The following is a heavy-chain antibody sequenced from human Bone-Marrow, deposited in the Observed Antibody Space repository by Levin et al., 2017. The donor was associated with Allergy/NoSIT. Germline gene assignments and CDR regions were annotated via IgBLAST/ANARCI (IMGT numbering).Heavy chain of an antibody. Sequence: SQTLSLTCTVSGGSISSSYWSWIRQPAGKGLEWIGRIYTSGSTNYNPSLKSRVTMSVDTSKNQFSLKLSSVTAADTAVYYCARDRTVVVPPYDYYYGMDVWGQGTTVTVSS. J-gene: IGHJ6*02. D-gene: IGHD2-2*01. CDR3: ARDRTVVVPPYDYYYGMDV. CDR2: IYTSGST. V-gene: IGHV4-4*07. CDR1: GGSISSSY.